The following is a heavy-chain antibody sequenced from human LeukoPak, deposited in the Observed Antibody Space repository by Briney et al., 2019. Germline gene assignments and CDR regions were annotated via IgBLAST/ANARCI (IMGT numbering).Heavy chain of an antibody. CDR3: ARVPHSSSWYPGNFDY. J-gene: IGHJ4*02. D-gene: IGHD6-13*01. Sequence: GASVKVSCKASGYTFTSYGISWVRQAPGQGLEWMGRIIPILGIANYAQKFQGRVTITADKSTSTAYMELSSLRSEDTAVYYCARVPHSSSWYPGNFDYWGQGTLVTVSS. V-gene: IGHV1-69*04. CDR2: IIPILGIA. CDR1: GYTFTSYG.